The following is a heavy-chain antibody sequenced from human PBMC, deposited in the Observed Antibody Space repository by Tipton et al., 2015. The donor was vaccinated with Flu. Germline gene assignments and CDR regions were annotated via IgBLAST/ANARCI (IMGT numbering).Heavy chain of an antibody. V-gene: IGHV4-61*08. CDR3: ARLKISSWYSYFDY. Sequence: TLSLTCTVSGDSVSSGAYYWSWIRQPPGMGLEWIGYIYYSGSANHNPSLKSRVTISVDTSKNQFSLKVSSVTAADTAVYYCARLKISSWYSYFDYWGQGTMVTVSS. CDR1: GDSVSSGAYY. J-gene: IGHJ4*02. CDR2: IYYSGSA. D-gene: IGHD6-13*01.